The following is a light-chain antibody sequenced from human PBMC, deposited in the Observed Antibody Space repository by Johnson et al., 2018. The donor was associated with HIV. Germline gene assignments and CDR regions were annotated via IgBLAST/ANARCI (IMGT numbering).Light chain of an antibody. Sequence: HSVLTQPPSVSAAPGQKVTISCSGSSSNIGNNYVSWYQQLPGTAHKLLIYENNKRPSGIPDRFSGSKSGTSATLGITGLQTGDEADYHCGTWDSSLSAGVFGTGTKVTVL. J-gene: IGLJ1*01. CDR1: SSNIGNNY. CDR3: GTWDSSLSAGV. V-gene: IGLV1-51*02. CDR2: ENN.